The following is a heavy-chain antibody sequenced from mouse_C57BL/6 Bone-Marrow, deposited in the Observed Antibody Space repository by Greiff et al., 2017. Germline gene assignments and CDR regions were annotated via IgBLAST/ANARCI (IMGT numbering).Heavy chain of an antibody. J-gene: IGHJ2*01. CDR3: ARRRGDFDY. V-gene: IGHV5-6*02. Sequence: EVMLVESGGDLVKPGGSLKLSCAASGFTFSSYGMSWVRQTPDKRLEWVATISSGGSYTYYPDSVKGRFTISRDNAKNTLYLQMSSLKSEDTAMYYCARRRGDFDYWGQGTTLTVSS. CDR1: GFTFSSYG. CDR2: ISSGGSYT.